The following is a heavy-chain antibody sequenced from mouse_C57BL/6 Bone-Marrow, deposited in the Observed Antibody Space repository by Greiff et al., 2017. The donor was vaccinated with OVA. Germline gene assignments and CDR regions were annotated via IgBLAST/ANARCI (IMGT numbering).Heavy chain of an antibody. D-gene: IGHD3-3*01. CDR1: GFTFSSYA. J-gene: IGHJ3*01. V-gene: IGHV5-4*03. CDR2: ISDGGSYT. CDR3: ARGDRAWFAY. Sequence: EVMLVESGGGLVKPGGSLKLSCAASGFTFSSYAMSWVRQTPEKRLEWVATISDGGSYTYYPDNVKGRFTISRDNAKNNLYLQMSHLKSEDTAMYYCARGDRAWFAYWGQGTLVTVSA.